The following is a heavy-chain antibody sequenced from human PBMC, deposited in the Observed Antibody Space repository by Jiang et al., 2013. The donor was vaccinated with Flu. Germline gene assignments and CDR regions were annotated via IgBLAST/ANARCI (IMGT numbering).Heavy chain of an antibody. CDR2: VSNAGTYR. J-gene: IGHJ3*01. V-gene: IGHV3-21*01. Sequence: GGLVKPGGSLRLSCAASGFTFSTYTMNWVRQAPGKGLEWVSSVSNAGTYRYYADSVKGRFTISRDNPKNSVFLQMNSLRAEDTAVYYCARDDPYSTSSDGFDLWGQGTVVTVSS. D-gene: IGHD6-6*01. CDR3: ARDDPYSTSSDGFDL. CDR1: GFTFSTYT.